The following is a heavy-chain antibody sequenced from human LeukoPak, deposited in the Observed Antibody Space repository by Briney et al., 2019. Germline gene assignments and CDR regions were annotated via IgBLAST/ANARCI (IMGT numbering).Heavy chain of an antibody. Sequence: GGSLRLSCAASGFRFSYHDMHWVRQAPGKGLEFVSSIGAAGAHTFYADSVKGRFTISRDNFQSTMYLQMDGLRPEDSAVYYCARELGGTKMGGFDIWGQGTVATVSS. V-gene: IGHV3-64*02. D-gene: IGHD1-14*01. CDR1: GFRFSYHD. J-gene: IGHJ3*02. CDR2: IGAAGAHT. CDR3: ARELGGTKMGGFDI.